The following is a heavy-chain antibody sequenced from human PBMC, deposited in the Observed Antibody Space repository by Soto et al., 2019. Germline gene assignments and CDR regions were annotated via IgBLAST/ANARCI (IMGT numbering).Heavy chain of an antibody. J-gene: IGHJ4*02. V-gene: IGHV3-7*04. CDR2: IKQDGSEK. CDR1: GFTLSSYW. Sequence: GGSLRLSCAASGFTLSSYWMSWVRQAPGKGLEWVANIKQDGSEKYYVDSVKGRFTISRDNAKNSLYLQMNSLRAEDTAVYYCGREASSSFPPFDYWGQGTLVTVSS. CDR3: GREASSSFPPFDY. D-gene: IGHD6-6*01.